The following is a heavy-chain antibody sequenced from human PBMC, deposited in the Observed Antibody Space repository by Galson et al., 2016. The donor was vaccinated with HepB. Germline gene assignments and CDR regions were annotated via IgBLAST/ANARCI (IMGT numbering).Heavy chain of an antibody. Sequence: SLRLSCAASGFTFNNYGMTWVRQPPGKGLEVVSSISRSGDSTDYADSVKGRFTISRDNSRNTLSLQMNSLTVDDTAIYYCVQGSTAPAVWGKGTTVTVSS. CDR1: GFTFNNYG. V-gene: IGHV3-23*01. CDR3: VQGSTAPAV. J-gene: IGHJ6*04. CDR2: ISRSGDST. D-gene: IGHD2-2*01.